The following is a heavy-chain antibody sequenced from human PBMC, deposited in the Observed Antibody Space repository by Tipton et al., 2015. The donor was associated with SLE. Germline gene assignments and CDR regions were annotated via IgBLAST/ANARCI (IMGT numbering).Heavy chain of an antibody. V-gene: IGHV1-69*05. J-gene: IGHJ1*01. CDR2: IIPMFGTT. CDR1: GGTFSSSYA. Sequence: QLVQSGAEVKKPGSSVKVSCKAPGGTFSSSYALNWVRQAPGQGLEWMGGIIPMFGTTNYAPKFQGRVTITTDESTTIAYMELSSLTSEDTAVYYCARDALGRYFDWLDFQHWGQGTLLTVSS. D-gene: IGHD3-9*01. CDR3: ARDALGRYFDWLDFQH.